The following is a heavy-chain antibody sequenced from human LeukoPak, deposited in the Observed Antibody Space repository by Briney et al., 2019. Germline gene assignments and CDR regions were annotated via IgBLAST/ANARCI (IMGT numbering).Heavy chain of an antibody. V-gene: IGHV2-70*04. D-gene: IGHD4-17*01. Sequence: SGPTLMHPTPTLTLTCTVSGFSLRTRAMRARWIRQPPGKALEWLSHIDWDDDKFYSTSLKTRLTISQDTSKNQVVLTLTNMDPVDTATYHCARSPDDGDYFDYWGEGTLVTASP. CDR3: ARSPDDGDYFDY. CDR2: IDWDDDK. CDR1: GFSLRTRAMR. J-gene: IGHJ4*02.